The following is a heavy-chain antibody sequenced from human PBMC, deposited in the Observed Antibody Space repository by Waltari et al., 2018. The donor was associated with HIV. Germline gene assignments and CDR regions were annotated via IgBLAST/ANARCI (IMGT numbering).Heavy chain of an antibody. CDR1: GASFNDSY. CDR3: ARGTYRNGGGLPFDF. V-gene: IGHV4-34*02. Sequence: VQLQQWGAGLLKPSETLSRTCAVYGASFNDSYWSWIRQPPGKGLEWIGEINHSVTTNYNPSLKSRVAMSLDTSKNQFSLNLTSVTAADTAMYYCARGTYRNGGGLPFDFWDQGTLVTVSS. J-gene: IGHJ4*02. CDR2: INHSVTT. D-gene: IGHD2-15*01.